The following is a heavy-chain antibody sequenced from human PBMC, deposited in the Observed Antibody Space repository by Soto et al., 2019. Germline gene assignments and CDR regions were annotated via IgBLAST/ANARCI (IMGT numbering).Heavy chain of an antibody. J-gene: IGHJ3*02. V-gene: IGHV3-74*01. Sequence: GGSLRLSCAASGFTFSSYWMHWVRQAPGKGLVWVSRINSDGSSTSYADSVKGRFTISRDNAKNTLYLQMNSLRAEDTAVYYCARGPYYYDSSGYDDAFDIWGQGTMVTVS. CDR1: GFTFSSYW. CDR2: INSDGSST. D-gene: IGHD3-22*01. CDR3: ARGPYYYDSSGYDDAFDI.